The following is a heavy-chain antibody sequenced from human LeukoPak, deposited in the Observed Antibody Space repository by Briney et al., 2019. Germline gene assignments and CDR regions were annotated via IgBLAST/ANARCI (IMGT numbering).Heavy chain of an antibody. CDR3: ARGGSGSYYNPLGFDY. Sequence: SETLSLTCTVSDGSISSYYWSWIRQPPGKGLEWIGYIYYSGSTNYNPSLKSRVTISVDTSKNQFSLKLSSVTAADTAVYYCARGGSGSYYNPLGFDYWGQGTLVTVSS. CDR1: DGSISSYY. CDR2: IYYSGST. V-gene: IGHV4-59*01. D-gene: IGHD3-10*01. J-gene: IGHJ4*02.